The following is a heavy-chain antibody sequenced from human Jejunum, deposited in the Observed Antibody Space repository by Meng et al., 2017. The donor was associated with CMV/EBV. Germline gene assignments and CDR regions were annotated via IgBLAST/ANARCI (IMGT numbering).Heavy chain of an antibody. CDR3: ARVAGWFDN. J-gene: IGHJ4*02. CDR1: GLTFNSKT. CDR2: ISSRSNYI. Sequence: LSCTAAGLTFNSKTFSWVRQTPGEGLEWVSSISSRSNYIYYADSVKGRFTMSRDNAKNSLYLQMNGLRAEDTGVYYCARVAGWFDNWGQGTLVTVSS. D-gene: IGHD6-19*01. V-gene: IGHV3-21*01.